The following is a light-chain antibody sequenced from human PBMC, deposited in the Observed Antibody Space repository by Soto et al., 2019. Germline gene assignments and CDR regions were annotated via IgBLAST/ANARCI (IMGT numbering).Light chain of an antibody. V-gene: IGKV3-20*01. CDR2: GTS. Sequence: EIVLTQSPGTLSLSPGERATLSCRASQSVKNNYLAWYQQKVGQTPRLLIFGTSNRATGIPDRFSGSGSGTDFTLTISRLEPEDFAVFYCQQYWTSPWTFAQATKVDIK. CDR1: QSVKNNY. CDR3: QQYWTSPWT. J-gene: IGKJ1*01.